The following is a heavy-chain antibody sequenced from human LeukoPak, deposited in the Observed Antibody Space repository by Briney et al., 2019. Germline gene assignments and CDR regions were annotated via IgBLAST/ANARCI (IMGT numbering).Heavy chain of an antibody. J-gene: IGHJ4*02. CDR3: ATWSSSSHPDY. CDR2: VDPEDGEA. Sequence: ASVKVSCKISGYSFTDSYMHWIQQAPGKGLGWVGLVDPEDGEAIYAEKFQGRVTITADTSADTSYMELSSLRSDDTAVYYCATWSSSSHPDYWGQGTLVTVSS. CDR1: GYSFTDSY. V-gene: IGHV1-69-2*01. D-gene: IGHD6-6*01.